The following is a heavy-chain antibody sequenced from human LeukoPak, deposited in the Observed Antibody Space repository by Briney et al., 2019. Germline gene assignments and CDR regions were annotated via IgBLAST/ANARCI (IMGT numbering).Heavy chain of an antibody. D-gene: IGHD3-3*01. CDR1: GFTFSSYS. Sequence: GGSLRLSCAASGFTFSSYSMNWVRQAPGKGLEWLSYISSSSNTKFYADSVKGRFTISRDNAKDSLYLLMSNLRAEDTAVYYCARAGFRFLESHYYYMDAWGNGSTVTVSS. CDR2: ISSSSNTK. J-gene: IGHJ6*03. CDR3: ARAGFRFLESHYYYMDA. V-gene: IGHV3-48*01.